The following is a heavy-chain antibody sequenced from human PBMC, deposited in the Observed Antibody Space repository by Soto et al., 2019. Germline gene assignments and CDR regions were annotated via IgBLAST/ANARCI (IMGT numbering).Heavy chain of an antibody. CDR3: AKGWKVATTDFDY. J-gene: IGHJ4*02. CDR2: ISWNSGSI. D-gene: IGHD1-1*01. V-gene: IGHV3-9*01. CDR1: GFTFDDYA. Sequence: GGSLRLSCAASGFTFDDYAMHWVRQAPGKGLEWVSGISWNSGSIGYADSVKGRFTISRDNAKNSLYLQMNSLRAEDTALYYCAKGWKVATTDFDYWGQGTLVTV.